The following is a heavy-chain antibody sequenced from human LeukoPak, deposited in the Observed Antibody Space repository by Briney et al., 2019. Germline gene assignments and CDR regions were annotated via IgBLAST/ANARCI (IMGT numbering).Heavy chain of an antibody. CDR3: ARVTMVAGASYNWFVV. V-gene: IGHV3-33*01. CDR1: GFTFSNYG. D-gene: IGHD2-15*01. Sequence: GGSLRLSCAASGFTFSNYGMHWVRQAPGKGPERVAVIWSDGSNKHYADSARGRFTISRDNSKNTLYLQMNSLRADDTAVYYCARVTMVAGASYNWFVVWGQGTLVTVST. J-gene: IGHJ5*02. CDR2: IWSDGSNK.